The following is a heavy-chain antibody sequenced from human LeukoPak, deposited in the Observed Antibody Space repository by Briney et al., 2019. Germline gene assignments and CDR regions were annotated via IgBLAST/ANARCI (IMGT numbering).Heavy chain of an antibody. CDR2: LTGSTLTT. V-gene: IGHV3-23*01. CDR3: AKVGGSGTYYDH. CDR1: GFTLSNYD. Sequence: HPGGSLRLSCAASGFTLSNYDMSWVRQAPGKGLEWVSTLTGSTLTTYYADSVKGPFTISRGNSKNTLYLQMNSLRAEDTAVYYCAKVGGSGTYYDHWGQGTLVTVSS. J-gene: IGHJ4*02. D-gene: IGHD3-10*01.